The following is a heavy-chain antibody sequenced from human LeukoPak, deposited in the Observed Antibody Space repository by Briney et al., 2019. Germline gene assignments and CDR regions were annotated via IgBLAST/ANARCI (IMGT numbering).Heavy chain of an antibody. CDR3: ARGVVGIAADL. Sequence: SVKVSCKASGGTFSSYAINWVRQAPGQGPEWMGRIIPALDETIYGQNFQGRVTITADRSKSTAYMAMSRVRSNDSAVYYCARGVVGIAADLWGQGTLVTVSS. D-gene: IGHD6-25*01. V-gene: IGHV1-69*04. CDR1: GGTFSSYA. J-gene: IGHJ5*02. CDR2: IIPALDET.